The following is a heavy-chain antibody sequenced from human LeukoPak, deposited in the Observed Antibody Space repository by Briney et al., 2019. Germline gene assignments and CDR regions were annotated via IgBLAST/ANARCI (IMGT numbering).Heavy chain of an antibody. CDR1: GGSISSSSYY. CDR2: IYYSGST. V-gene: IGHV4-39*07. CDR3: AQKVGGTYYYYYYMDV. Sequence: PSETLSLTCTVSGGSISSSSYYWGWIRQPPGKGLEWIGSIYYSGSTYYNPSLKSRVTISVDTSKNQFSLKLSSVTAADTAVYYCAQKVGGTYYYYYYMDVWGKGTTVTVSS. J-gene: IGHJ6*03. D-gene: IGHD6-19*01.